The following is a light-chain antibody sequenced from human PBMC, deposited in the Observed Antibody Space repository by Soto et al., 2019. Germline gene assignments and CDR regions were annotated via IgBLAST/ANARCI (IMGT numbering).Light chain of an antibody. J-gene: IGKJ3*01. Sequence: DIQMTQSPSSLSASVGDRVAITCRATQSISDYLNWYQQKPGRALKLLIYGASNLQSGVPSRFSGSGSGTDFTLTISGVQPEDFSIYYCQQSYSSPVTFGPGTKVDVK. CDR3: QQSYSSPVT. V-gene: IGKV1-39*01. CDR2: GAS. CDR1: QSISDY.